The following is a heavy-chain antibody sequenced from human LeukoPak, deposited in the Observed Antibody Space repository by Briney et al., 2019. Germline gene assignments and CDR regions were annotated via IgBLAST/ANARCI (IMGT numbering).Heavy chain of an antibody. V-gene: IGHV4-61*02. CDR1: GGSIRSSSYY. D-gene: IGHD1-7*01. Sequence: PSETLSLTCTVSGGSIRSSSYYWGWIRQPAGKGLEWIGRIYTSGSTNYNPSLKSRVTISVDTSKNQFSLKLSSVTAADTAVYYCARDQNWNYVGWFDPWGQGTLVTVSS. J-gene: IGHJ5*02. CDR2: IYTSGST. CDR3: ARDQNWNYVGWFDP.